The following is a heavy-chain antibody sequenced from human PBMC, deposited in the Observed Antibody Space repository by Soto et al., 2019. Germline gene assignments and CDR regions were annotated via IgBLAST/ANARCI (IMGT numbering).Heavy chain of an antibody. D-gene: IGHD5-18*01. CDR2: INPSGGST. CDR3: ARDLKVDTAMVGY. Sequence: ASVKVSCKASGYTFNSYYMRWVRQAPGQGLEWMGIINPSGGSTSCAQKFQGRVTMTRDTSTSTVYMELSSLRSEDTAVYYCARDLKVDTAMVGYWGQGTLVTVSS. V-gene: IGHV1-46*02. J-gene: IGHJ4*02. CDR1: GYTFNSYY.